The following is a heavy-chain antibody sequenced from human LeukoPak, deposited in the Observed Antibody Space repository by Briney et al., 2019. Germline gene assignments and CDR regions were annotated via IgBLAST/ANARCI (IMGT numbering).Heavy chain of an antibody. CDR2: ISAYSGNT. CDR3: ARGHPGYYDNSGYLPLDY. Sequence: ASVKVSCKAFGYTFSSYGISWVRQAPGQGLEWMGWISAYSGNTNYAQKLQGRVTMTADTSTNTAYMELRSLRSDDTAVYYCARGHPGYYDNSGYLPLDYSGQGTLGTASS. J-gene: IGHJ4*02. CDR1: GYTFSSYG. V-gene: IGHV1-18*01. D-gene: IGHD3-22*01.